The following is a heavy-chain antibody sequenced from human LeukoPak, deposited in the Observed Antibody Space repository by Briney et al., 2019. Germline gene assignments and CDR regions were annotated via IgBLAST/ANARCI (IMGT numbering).Heavy chain of an antibody. V-gene: IGHV3-7*03. CDR1: EFTFSRYW. Sequence: PGGSLRLSCAASEFTFSRYWMSWVRQAPGKGLEWVANIKQDGSTKYYLDSVKGRLTVSRDNAKNSVFLQINSLRAEGTAIYCCARIVYSSSSFDYWGQGTLVTVSS. D-gene: IGHD6-6*01. CDR2: IKQDGSTK. CDR3: ARIVYSSSSFDY. J-gene: IGHJ4*02.